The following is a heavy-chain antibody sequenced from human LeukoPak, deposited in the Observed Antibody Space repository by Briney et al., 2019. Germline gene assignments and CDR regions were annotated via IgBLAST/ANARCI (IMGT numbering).Heavy chain of an antibody. CDR3: ARAADCSSTSCYLGAAFDI. J-gene: IGHJ3*02. Sequence: ASVKVSCKASGSTFSSYAISWVRQAPGQGLEWMGGIIPIFGTANYAQKFQGRVTITTDESTSTAYMELSSLRSEDTAVYYCARAADCSSTSCYLGAAFDIWGQGTMVTVSS. D-gene: IGHD2-2*01. CDR1: GSTFSSYA. V-gene: IGHV1-69*05. CDR2: IIPIFGTA.